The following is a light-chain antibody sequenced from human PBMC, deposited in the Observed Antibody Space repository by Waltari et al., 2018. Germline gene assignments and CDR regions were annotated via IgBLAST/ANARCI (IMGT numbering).Light chain of an antibody. CDR2: KVS. J-gene: IGKJ4*01. Sequence: DVVMTQSPLSLPVTLGQPASISCKSSHRLVHSDGNTYLAWFQQRPVQSPRRLIYKVSNRESGVPYRFSASGSGTEFTLKISRGEAEDVGVYYCMQGAHWPLTFGGGTKVEIK. CDR3: MQGAHWPLT. V-gene: IGKV2-30*02. CDR1: HRLVHSDGNTY.